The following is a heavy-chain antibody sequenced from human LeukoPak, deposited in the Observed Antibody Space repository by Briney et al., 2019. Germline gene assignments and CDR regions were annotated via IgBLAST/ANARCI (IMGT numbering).Heavy chain of an antibody. CDR1: GGSFSGYY. D-gene: IGHD1-14*01. Sequence: SETLSLTCAVYGGSFSGYYWSWIRQPPGKGLEWIGEINHSGSTNYNPSLKSRVTISVDTSKNQFSLKLSSVTAADTAVYYCASKFRGISNGRRGTPSFDYWGQGTLVTVSS. CDR2: INHSGST. J-gene: IGHJ4*02. CDR3: ASKFRGISNGRRGTPSFDY. V-gene: IGHV4-34*01.